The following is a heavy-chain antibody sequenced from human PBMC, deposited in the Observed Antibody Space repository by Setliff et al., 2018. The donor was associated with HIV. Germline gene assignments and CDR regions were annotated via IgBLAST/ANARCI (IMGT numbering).Heavy chain of an antibody. Sequence: SVKVSCKASGYRFSTFGISWVRQAPGQGLEWMGWMMTIFSTTNYARKFQGRVTITTDESTGTAYMELSNLRSEDTAVYYCATEGAGGSYQRASALDVWGQGTMVTVSS. V-gene: IGHV1-69*05. CDR3: ATEGAGGSYQRASALDV. D-gene: IGHD1-26*01. J-gene: IGHJ3*01. CDR1: GYRFSTFG. CDR2: MMTIFSTT.